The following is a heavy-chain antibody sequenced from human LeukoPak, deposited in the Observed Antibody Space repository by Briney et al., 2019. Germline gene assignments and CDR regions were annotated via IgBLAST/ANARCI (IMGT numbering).Heavy chain of an antibody. Sequence: AAVKVSCKASGCTFTRYGISWVRQAPGEGLDGMGWISVYNGNTYYAQKLQGRVTMTADRITRTADMGSSKLRAGATAGYYCARVVFGAAGVYCGQRDLVTASS. V-gene: IGHV1-18*01. CDR3: ARVVFGAAGVY. CDR2: ISVYNGNT. D-gene: IGHD4/OR15-4a*01. CDR1: GCTFTRYG. J-gene: IGHJ4*02.